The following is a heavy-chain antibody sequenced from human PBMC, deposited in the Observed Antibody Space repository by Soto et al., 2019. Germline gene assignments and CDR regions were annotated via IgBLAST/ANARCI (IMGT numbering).Heavy chain of an antibody. CDR1: GFNFSSYE. J-gene: IGHJ5*02. V-gene: IGHV3-48*03. D-gene: IGHD3-22*01. CDR2: ISSSGKRK. CDR3: ARGVYDSNGYSYP. Sequence: EVQLVESGGDLVQPGGSLRLSCAASGFNFSSYEMNWVRQAPGKGLEWISYISSSGKRKFYADSVKGRFTISRDNPKNSLYLQVNSLRAEDTAVYYCARGVYDSNGYSYPWGQGTLVTVSS.